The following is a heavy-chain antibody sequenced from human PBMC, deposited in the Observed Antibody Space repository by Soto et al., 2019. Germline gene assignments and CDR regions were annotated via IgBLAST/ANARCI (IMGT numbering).Heavy chain of an antibody. V-gene: IGHV4-34*01. CDR1: GGSFSGYY. D-gene: IGHD4-17*01. J-gene: IGHJ4*02. CDR2: INHSGST. CDR3: ARGLFMVTTPLDY. Sequence: SETLSLTCAVYGGSFSGYYWSWIRQPPGKGLEWIGEINHSGSTNYNPSLKSRVTISVDTSKNQFSLKLSSVTAADTAVYYCARGLFMVTTPLDYWGQGTLVTVSS.